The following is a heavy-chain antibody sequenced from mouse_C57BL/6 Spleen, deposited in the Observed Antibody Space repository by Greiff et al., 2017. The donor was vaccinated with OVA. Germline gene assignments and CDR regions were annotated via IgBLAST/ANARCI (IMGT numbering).Heavy chain of an antibody. CDR2: ISSGSSTI. CDR3: ARPYDYDNYDFDY. D-gene: IGHD2-4*01. V-gene: IGHV5-17*01. Sequence: EVKLVESGGGLVKPGGSLKLSCAASGFTFSDYGMHWVRQAPEKGLEWVAYISSGSSTIYYADTVKGRFTISRDNAKNTLFLQMTSLRSEDTAMYYCARPYDYDNYDFDYWGQGTTLTVSS. CDR1: GFTFSDYG. J-gene: IGHJ2*01.